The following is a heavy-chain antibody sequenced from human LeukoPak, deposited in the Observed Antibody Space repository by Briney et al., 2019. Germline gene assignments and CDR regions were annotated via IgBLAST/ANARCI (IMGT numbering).Heavy chain of an antibody. CDR3: ARHVRISSSSTYDAFDI. CDR1: GGSISGYY. Sequence: PSGTLSLTCTVSGGSISGYYWSWIRQPPGEGLDWIGYIYCSGSTNYNPSLKSRVTISVDTSKNQFSLKLSSVTAADTAVYYCARHVRISSSSTYDAFDIWGQGTMVTVSS. D-gene: IGHD6-13*01. J-gene: IGHJ3*02. CDR2: IYCSGST. V-gene: IGHV4-59*08.